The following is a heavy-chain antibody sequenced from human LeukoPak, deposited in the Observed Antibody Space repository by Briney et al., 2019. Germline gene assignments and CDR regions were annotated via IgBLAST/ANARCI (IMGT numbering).Heavy chain of an antibody. CDR2: ISSSSSYI. J-gene: IGHJ4*02. Sequence: GGSXRLSCAASGFTFSSYSMNWVRQAPGKGLEWVSSISSSSSYIYYADSVKGRFTISRDNDKNSMYLQMNSLRAEDTAVYYCARDAYSSSTIGYWGQGTLVTVSS. V-gene: IGHV3-21*01. CDR3: ARDAYSSSTIGY. CDR1: GFTFSSYS. D-gene: IGHD6-13*01.